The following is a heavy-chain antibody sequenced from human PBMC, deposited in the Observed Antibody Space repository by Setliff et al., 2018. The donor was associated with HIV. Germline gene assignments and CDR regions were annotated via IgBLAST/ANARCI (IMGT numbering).Heavy chain of an antibody. V-gene: IGHV5-51*01. CDR3: ARQSGDYTVTTYYMDV. J-gene: IGHJ6*03. D-gene: IGHD4-17*01. CDR1: GYNFNTDW. Sequence: GESLKISCQGSGYNFNTDWIAWVRQMPGKGLEWMGIIYLSDSDTRYSRSFQGQVTISVDQSITTAYLQWSSLKASDTAMYYCARQSGDYTVTTYYMDVWGKGTTVTVSS. CDR2: IYLSDSDT.